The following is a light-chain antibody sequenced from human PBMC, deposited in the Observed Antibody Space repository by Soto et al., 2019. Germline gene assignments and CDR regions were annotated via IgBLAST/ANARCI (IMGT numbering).Light chain of an antibody. V-gene: IGKV3-15*01. CDR3: QQYNNWPPV. Sequence: EIVMTQSPATLSVSPGERATLSCRASQSVSSNLAWYQQKPGQAPRLLIYGASTRATGIPARFSGSGSGTEFTLTISSLQSVDFAVYYCQQYNNWPPVFGQGTKVEIK. CDR2: GAS. CDR1: QSVSSN. J-gene: IGKJ1*01.